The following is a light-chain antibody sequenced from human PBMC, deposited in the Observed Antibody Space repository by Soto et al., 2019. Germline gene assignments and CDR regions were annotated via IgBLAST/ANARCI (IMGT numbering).Light chain of an antibody. J-gene: IGKJ1*01. V-gene: IGKV2-28*01. Sequence: DIVMTQSPLSLPVTPGEPASISCRSSQSLLHSNGYNYLDWYLQKPGQSPQLLIYLGSNRASGVPERFSGRGSGTDFTLKISRVEAEDVGVYYCMQDLQSPRTFGQGTKVEIK. CDR2: LGS. CDR1: QSLLHSNGYNY. CDR3: MQDLQSPRT.